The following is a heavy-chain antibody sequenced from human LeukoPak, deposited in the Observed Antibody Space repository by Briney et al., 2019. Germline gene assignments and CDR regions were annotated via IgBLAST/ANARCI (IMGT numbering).Heavy chain of an antibody. Sequence: ASVKVSCKASGYTFSDYGVSWVRQAPGQGLEGLGWISADTDNTNFAQRVLGRVTMTTDTSTNTAYMDLWSLRSDDTAIYYCARGSRETGSTSDFDYWGQGTLVTVSS. D-gene: IGHD1-7*01. CDR1: GYTFSDYG. J-gene: IGHJ4*02. CDR2: ISADTDNT. CDR3: ARGSRETGSTSDFDY. V-gene: IGHV1-18*01.